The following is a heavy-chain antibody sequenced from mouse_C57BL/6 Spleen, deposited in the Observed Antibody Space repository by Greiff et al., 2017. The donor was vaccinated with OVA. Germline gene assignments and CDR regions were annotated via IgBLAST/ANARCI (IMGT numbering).Heavy chain of an antibody. J-gene: IGHJ3*01. CDR1: GYTFTGYW. Sequence: VQRVESGAELMKPGASVKLSCKATGYTFTGYWIEWVKQRPGHGLEWIGEILPGSGSTNYNEKFKGKATFTTATSSNTAYMQLSRLTTEDSAIYYGARRITTAYWGQGTLVTVSA. CDR3: ARRITTAY. D-gene: IGHD1-1*01. CDR2: ILPGSGST. V-gene: IGHV1-9*01.